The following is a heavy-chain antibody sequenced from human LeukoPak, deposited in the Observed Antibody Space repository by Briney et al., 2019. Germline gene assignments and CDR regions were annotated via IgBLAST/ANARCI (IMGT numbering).Heavy chain of an antibody. Sequence: ASVKVSCKASGYTFTGYYMHWVRQAPGQGLEWMGWINPHSGGTNYAQNFQGRVTITRDTSISTAYMDLSRLRSDDTAVYYCARLLYSNNWSDFWGQGTLVTVSS. V-gene: IGHV1-2*02. CDR1: GYTFTGYY. CDR3: ARLLYSNNWSDF. CDR2: INPHSGGT. D-gene: IGHD6-13*01. J-gene: IGHJ5*01.